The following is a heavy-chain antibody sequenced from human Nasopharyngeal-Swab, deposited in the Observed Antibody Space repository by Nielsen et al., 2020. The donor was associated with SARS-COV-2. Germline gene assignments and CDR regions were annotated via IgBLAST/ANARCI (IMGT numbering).Heavy chain of an antibody. CDR2: TQLKNGKT. V-gene: IGHV1-8*01. CDR3: ARMMAGYDGYLQN. J-gene: IGHJ1*01. D-gene: IGHD2-2*03. Sequence: SVKVSCKASGYTFTSYDINWVRQAPGHGLEWLGRTQLKNGKTVFAQKFQGRVTMTWNTSITTAYMRLGGLRSDDTAVYYCARMMAGYDGYLQNWGQGTLVTVSS. CDR1: GYTFTSYD.